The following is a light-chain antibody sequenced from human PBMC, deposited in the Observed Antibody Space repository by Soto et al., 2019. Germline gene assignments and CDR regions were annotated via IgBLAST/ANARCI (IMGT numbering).Light chain of an antibody. V-gene: IGLV1-40*01. CDR2: GNS. CDR1: SSNIGAGYD. J-gene: IGLJ1*01. Sequence: QSALTQPPSVSGAPGQRVTISCTVSSSNIGAGYDVHWYQQLPGTAPKLLIYGNSNRPSGVPDRFSGSKSGTSASLAITGLQAEDEADYYCQSYDSSLSALYVFGTGTKVTV. CDR3: QSYDSSLSALYV.